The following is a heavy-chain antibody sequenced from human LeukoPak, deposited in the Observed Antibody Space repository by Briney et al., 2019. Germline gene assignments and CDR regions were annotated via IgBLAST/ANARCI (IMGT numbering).Heavy chain of an antibody. CDR1: GYTFTSYY. V-gene: IGHV1-46*01. CDR2: INPSGGST. D-gene: IGHD6-13*01. J-gene: IGHJ5*02. Sequence: GASVKVSCKASGYTFTSYYMHRVRQAPGQGLEWMGIINPSGGSTSYAQKFQGRVTMTRDTSTSTVCMELSSLRSEDTAVYYCARGRSSSWYGYWFDPWGQGTLVTVSS. CDR3: ARGRSSSWYGYWFDP.